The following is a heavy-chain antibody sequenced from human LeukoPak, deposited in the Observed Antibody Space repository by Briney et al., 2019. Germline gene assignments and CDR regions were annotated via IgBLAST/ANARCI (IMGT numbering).Heavy chain of an antibody. Sequence: GGSLRLSCAASGFSFSSYWMSWVRQAPGKGLEWVANIKGDGSEGYYADSVKGRFTISRDNAKSSLYLQMSSLRVEDTAVYYCANYDRRNYPNDYWGQGTLVTVSS. D-gene: IGHD3-16*01. CDR3: ANYDRRNYPNDY. CDR1: GFSFSSYW. J-gene: IGHJ4*02. V-gene: IGHV3-7*01. CDR2: IKGDGSEG.